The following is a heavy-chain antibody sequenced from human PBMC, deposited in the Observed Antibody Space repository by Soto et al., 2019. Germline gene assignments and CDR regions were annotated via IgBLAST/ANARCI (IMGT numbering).Heavy chain of an antibody. CDR1: GFTFGEYA. J-gene: IGHJ6*02. Sequence: PGGSLRLSCPASGFTFGEYAMSWFRQAPGKGLEWVGFIRSKAYGGTTEYAASVKGRFTISRDDSKSIAYLQMNSLKTEDTAVYYCTRDHDSSSWYGGYYYYYGMDVWGQGTTVTVSS. CDR2: IRSKAYGGTT. V-gene: IGHV3-49*03. CDR3: TRDHDSSSWYGGYYYYYGMDV. D-gene: IGHD6-13*01.